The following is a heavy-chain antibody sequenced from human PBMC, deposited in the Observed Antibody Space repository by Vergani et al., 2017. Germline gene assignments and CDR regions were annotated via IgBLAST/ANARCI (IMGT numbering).Heavy chain of an antibody. CDR3: AREGLGSPRSYWYFDL. CDR1: GGTFSSYA. D-gene: IGHD3/OR15-3a*01. Sequence: VQLVQSGAEVKKPGSSVKVSCKASGGTFSSYAISWVRQAPGQGLEWMGGIIPIFGTANYAQKFQGRVTITADESTRTAYMELSSLRSEDTAVDYCAREGLGSPRSYWYFDLWGRGTLVTVSS. J-gene: IGHJ2*01. V-gene: IGHV1-69*01. CDR2: IIPIFGTA.